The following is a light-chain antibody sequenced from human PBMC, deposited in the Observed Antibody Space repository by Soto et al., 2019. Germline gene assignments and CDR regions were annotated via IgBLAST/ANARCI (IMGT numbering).Light chain of an antibody. CDR1: QSISSN. J-gene: IGKJ3*01. Sequence: EIVMTQSPAPLPVSPGERATLSCRASQSISSNLPWYQQKPGQAPRLLIYGASTRATGIPATVSGRGSGTDFTLTISSLQSEDFAVYYCQQYNNWPFTFGPGTKVDIK. V-gene: IGKV3-15*01. CDR2: GAS. CDR3: QQYNNWPFT.